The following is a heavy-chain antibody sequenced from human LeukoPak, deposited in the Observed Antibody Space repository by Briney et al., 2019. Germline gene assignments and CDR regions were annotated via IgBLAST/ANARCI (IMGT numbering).Heavy chain of an antibody. V-gene: IGHV1-18*04. CDR2: ISAYNGNT. Sequence: ASVKVSCKASGYTFTGYYMHWVRQAPGQGLEWMGWISAYNGNTNYAQKLQGRVTMTTDTSTSTAYMELRSLRSDDTAVYYCASSYGALRDYYFDYWGQGTLVTVSS. CDR1: GYTFTGYY. D-gene: IGHD5-12*01. J-gene: IGHJ4*02. CDR3: ASSYGALRDYYFDY.